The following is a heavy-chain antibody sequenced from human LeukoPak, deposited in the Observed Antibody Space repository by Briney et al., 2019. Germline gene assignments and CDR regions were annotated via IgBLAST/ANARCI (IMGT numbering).Heavy chain of an antibody. CDR1: GFTFSSYW. V-gene: IGHV3-7*01. D-gene: IGHD3-3*01. Sequence: GGSLRLSCAASGFTFSSYWMSWVRQAPGKGLEWVANIKQDGSEKYYVDSVKGRFTISRDNAKNSLYLQVNSLRAEDTAVYYCARATLEWFSEYYFDYWDQGTLVTVSS. CDR3: ARATLEWFSEYYFDY. CDR2: IKQDGSEK. J-gene: IGHJ4*02.